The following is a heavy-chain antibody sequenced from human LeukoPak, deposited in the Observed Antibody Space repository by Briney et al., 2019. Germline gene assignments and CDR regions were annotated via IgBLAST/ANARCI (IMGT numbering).Heavy chain of an antibody. D-gene: IGHD2-21*01. Sequence: SETLSLTCTVSGGSISSSSYYWGWIRQPPGKGLELIGSIYYSGSTYYKPSLKSRVTISVDTSKNQFSLKLSSVTAADTAVYYCAREIYSGNWFDPWGQGTLVTVSS. J-gene: IGHJ5*02. CDR2: IYYSGST. CDR1: GGSISSSSYY. CDR3: AREIYSGNWFDP. V-gene: IGHV4-39*07.